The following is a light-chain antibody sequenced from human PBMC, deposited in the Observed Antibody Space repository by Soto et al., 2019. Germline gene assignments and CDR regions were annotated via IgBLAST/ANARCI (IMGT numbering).Light chain of an antibody. CDR1: QAISSN. CDR3: QQYNNWPSWT. V-gene: IGKV3-15*01. CDR2: GAS. Sequence: EIVMTQSPATLSVSRGERATLSCRANQAISSNLAWYQQKLGQAPRLLIYGASTRATGIPDRFSGSGSGTEFTLTISSLQSEDFAVYYCQQYNNWPSWTFGQGTKVDIK. J-gene: IGKJ1*01.